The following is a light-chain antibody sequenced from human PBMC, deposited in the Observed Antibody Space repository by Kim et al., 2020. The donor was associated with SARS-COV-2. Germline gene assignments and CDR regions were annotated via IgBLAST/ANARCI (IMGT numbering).Light chain of an antibody. CDR3: QHYSRFPYT. V-gene: IGKV1-5*03. J-gene: IGKJ2*01. CDR2: LAS. CDR1: ESIGTW. Sequence: DIQMTQSPSTLSASVGDRVTITCRASESIGTWLVWYQQKPGRAPRLLIYLASTLENGVPSRFSGTGSGTEFSLSITSLQPDDFATYYCQHYSRFPYTFGQGTKLEIK.